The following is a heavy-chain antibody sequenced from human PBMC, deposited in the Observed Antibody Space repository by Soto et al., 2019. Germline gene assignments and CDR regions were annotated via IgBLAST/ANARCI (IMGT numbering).Heavy chain of an antibody. CDR2: ISAYNGNT. Sequence: ASVKVSCKASGYTFTSYGISWVRQAPGQGLEWMGWISAYNGNTNYAQKLQGRVTMTTDTSTSTAYMELRSLRSDDTAVYYCARAYDYIWGRGAFDIWGQGTMVTVSS. D-gene: IGHD3-16*01. V-gene: IGHV1-18*01. CDR3: ARAYDYIWGRGAFDI. J-gene: IGHJ3*02. CDR1: GYTFTSYG.